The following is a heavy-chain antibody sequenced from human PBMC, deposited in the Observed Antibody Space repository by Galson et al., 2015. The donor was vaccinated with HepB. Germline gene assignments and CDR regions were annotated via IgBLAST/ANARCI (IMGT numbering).Heavy chain of an antibody. CDR2: IYYSGAT. J-gene: IGHJ5*02. V-gene: IGHV4-31*03. CDR3: ARGVGQWLGRNWFDP. CDR1: GGSISSDFYY. D-gene: IGHD6-19*01. Sequence: TLSLTCSVSGGSISSDFYYWSWILQHPAKGLEWIGYIYYSGATYYNPSLKSRVMISVDTSKKEFSLKLNSVTAADTAVYYCARGVGQWLGRNWFDPWGQGTLVTVSS.